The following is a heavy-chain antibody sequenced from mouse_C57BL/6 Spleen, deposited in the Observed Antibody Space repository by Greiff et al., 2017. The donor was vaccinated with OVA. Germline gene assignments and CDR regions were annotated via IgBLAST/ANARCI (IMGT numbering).Heavy chain of an antibody. CDR3: ARGRGNYELDYYAMDY. Sequence: QVQLQQPGAELVKPGASVKMSCKASGYTFTSYWITWVKQRPGQGLEWIGDIYPGSGSTNYNEKFKSKATLTVDTSSSTAYMQLSSLTSEDSAVYYCARGRGNYELDYYAMDYWGQGTSVTVSS. J-gene: IGHJ4*01. CDR2: IYPGSGST. D-gene: IGHD2-1*01. CDR1: GYTFTSYW. V-gene: IGHV1-55*01.